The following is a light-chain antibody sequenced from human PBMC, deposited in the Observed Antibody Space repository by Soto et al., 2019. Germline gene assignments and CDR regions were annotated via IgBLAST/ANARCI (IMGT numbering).Light chain of an antibody. Sequence: QSALTQPASVSGSPGQSITISCTGTSSDVGSYNLVSWYQHLPGKAPKLMIFEVTKRPSGVSTRFSGSKSGNTASLTISGLQAEDEADYYCSSSAGSSIFVVFGGGTKLTVL. V-gene: IGLV2-23*02. CDR2: EVT. CDR1: SSDVGSYNL. J-gene: IGLJ2*01. CDR3: SSSAGSSIFVV.